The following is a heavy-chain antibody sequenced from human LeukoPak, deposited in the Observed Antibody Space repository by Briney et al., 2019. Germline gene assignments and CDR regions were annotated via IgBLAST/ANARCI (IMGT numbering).Heavy chain of an antibody. J-gene: IGHJ5*02. Sequence: PGGSLTLSCAASGFTFSSYWMHCVRHAPGKGLVWVSRINSDGSSTSYADSVKGRFTISRDNAKTALYLQMNSLRAEDTAVYYCASAYGSGSYRFDPWGQGTLVTVSS. V-gene: IGHV3-74*01. CDR2: INSDGSST. CDR1: GFTFSSYW. D-gene: IGHD3-10*01. CDR3: ASAYGSGSYRFDP.